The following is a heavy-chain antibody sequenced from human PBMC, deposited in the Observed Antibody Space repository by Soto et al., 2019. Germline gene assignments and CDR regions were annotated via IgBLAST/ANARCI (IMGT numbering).Heavy chain of an antibody. CDR2: IKTDGSFT. Sequence: EVQLVESGGGLVQSGGSLRLSCAASGFTFSKYWLHWVRQAPGKGLVWVSHIKTDGSFTSDADSVEGRFTISRDNARNTLYLQMNSLRAEDTAVYYCARDNNWSLDYWGQGTLVTVSS. J-gene: IGHJ4*02. CDR3: ARDNNWSLDY. D-gene: IGHD1-1*01. V-gene: IGHV3-74*01. CDR1: GFTFSKYW.